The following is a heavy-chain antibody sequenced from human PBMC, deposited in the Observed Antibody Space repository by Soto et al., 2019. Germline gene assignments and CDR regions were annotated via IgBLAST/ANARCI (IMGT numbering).Heavy chain of an antibody. CDR2: INPSGGST. CDR1: GYTFTSYY. D-gene: IGHD3-9*01. CDR3: ARDRVLRYFDLIQDWSYEYYGMDV. V-gene: IGHV1-46*01. Sequence: ASVKVSCKASGYTFTSYYMHWVRQAPGQGLEWMGIINPSGGSTSYAKKFQGRVTMTRDTSTSTVYMELSSLRSEDTAVYYCARDRVLRYFDLIQDWSYEYYGMDVWSQGTTVTVSS. J-gene: IGHJ6*02.